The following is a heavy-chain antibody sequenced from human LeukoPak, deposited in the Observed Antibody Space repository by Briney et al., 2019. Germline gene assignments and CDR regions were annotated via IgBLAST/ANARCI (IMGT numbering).Heavy chain of an antibody. CDR2: IYRNEDK. CDR3: AHTSAHYYYYGMDV. Sequence: ESGPTLVKPTQTLTLTCTFSGFSLTSSGVGVGWIRQPPGKALEWLALIYRNEDKRFSPSLNSRLTITKDTSKNQVVLGMTNMDPVDTATYYCAHTSAHYYYYGMDVWGQGTTVTVSS. J-gene: IGHJ6*02. CDR1: GFSLTSSGVG. D-gene: IGHD3-10*01. V-gene: IGHV2-5*01.